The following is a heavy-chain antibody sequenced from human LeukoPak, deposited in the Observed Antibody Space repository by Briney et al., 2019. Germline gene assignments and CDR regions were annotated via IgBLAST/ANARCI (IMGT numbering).Heavy chain of an antibody. D-gene: IGHD7-27*01. CDR2: ISWNSGSI. J-gene: IGHJ4*02. CDR3: AKPKPGITPTYFDY. CDR1: GFTFDDYA. V-gene: IGHV3-9*01. Sequence: PGGSLRLSCAASGFTFDDYAMHWVRQAPGRGLEWVSGISWNSGSIGYADPVKGRFTISRDNAKNSLYLQMNSLRAEDTALYYCAKPKPGITPTYFDYWGQGTLVTVSS.